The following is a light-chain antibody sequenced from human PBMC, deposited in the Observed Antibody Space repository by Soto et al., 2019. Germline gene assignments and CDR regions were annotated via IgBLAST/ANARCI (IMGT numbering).Light chain of an antibody. CDR2: EVS. CDR3: SSFTSTSTLVV. V-gene: IGLV2-14*01. J-gene: IGLJ2*01. CDR1: SCDVGDYDF. Sequence: QSALTQPASVSGSPGQSITISCTGSSCDVGDYDFVSWYQQHPGKAPKLIIYEVSDRPSGVSNRFSGSKSGNTASLTISGLQAEDDAHYYCSSFTSTSTLVVFGGGTQLTVL.